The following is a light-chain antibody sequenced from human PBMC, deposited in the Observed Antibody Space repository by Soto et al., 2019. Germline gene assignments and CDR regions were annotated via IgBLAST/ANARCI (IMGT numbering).Light chain of an antibody. CDR3: QQDGRPWT. J-gene: IGKJ1*01. Sequence: EIVMAQSPATLSVSPGERAAFSCRASQSVFSNLAWYQQKPGQAPRLLIYGASSRATGIQDRFSGSGSGTDFTLTISRLEPEDFAVYYCQQDGRPWTFGQGTKVDIK. CDR1: QSVFSN. CDR2: GAS. V-gene: IGKV3-20*01.